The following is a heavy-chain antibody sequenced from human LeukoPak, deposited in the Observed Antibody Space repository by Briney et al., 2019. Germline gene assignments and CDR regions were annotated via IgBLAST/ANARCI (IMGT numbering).Heavy chain of an antibody. J-gene: IGHJ5*02. D-gene: IGHD6-19*01. CDR3: ARDSGWYADL. CDR2: VNSGGTT. Sequence: GGSLRLSCAASGFTVSSYYMSWVRQAPGKGLECVSVVNSGGTTYYADSVKGRFTISRDNSKNTLHLQMSSLRADDTAVYYCARDSGWYADLWGQGTLVTVSS. V-gene: IGHV3-53*01. CDR1: GFTVSSYY.